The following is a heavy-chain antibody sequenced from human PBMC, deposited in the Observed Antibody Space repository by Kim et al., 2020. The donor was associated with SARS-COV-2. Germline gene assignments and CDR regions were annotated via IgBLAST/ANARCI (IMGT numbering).Heavy chain of an antibody. CDR1: GFTFSSYW. CDR2: INSDGSST. V-gene: IGHV3-74*01. CDR3: ARVAGYSGYDSDFDY. J-gene: IGHJ4*02. D-gene: IGHD5-12*01. Sequence: GGSLRLSCAASGFTFSSYWMHWVRQAPGKGLVWVSRINSDGSSTSYADSVKGRFTISRDNAKSTLYLQMNSLRAEDTAVYYCARVAGYSGYDSDFDYWGQGTLVTVSS.